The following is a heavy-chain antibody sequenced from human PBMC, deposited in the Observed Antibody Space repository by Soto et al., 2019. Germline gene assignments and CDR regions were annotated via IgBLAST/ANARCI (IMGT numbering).Heavy chain of an antibody. J-gene: IGHJ5*02. CDR2: IYYSGST. Sequence: PSETLSLTCTVSGGSISSGGYYWSWIRQHPGKGLEWIGHIYYSGSTYYNPSLKSRVTISVDTSKNQFSLKLSSVTAADTAVYYCARDGMDYYDSSGYRFPGWFDPWGPGPLVTVSS. V-gene: IGHV4-31*03. D-gene: IGHD3-22*01. CDR1: GGSISSGGYY. CDR3: ARDGMDYYDSSGYRFPGWFDP.